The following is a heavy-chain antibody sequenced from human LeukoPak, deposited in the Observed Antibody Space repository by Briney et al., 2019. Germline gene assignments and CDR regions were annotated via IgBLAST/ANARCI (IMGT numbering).Heavy chain of an antibody. Sequence: LRLSRAASGPPFHGYDLLCATDPRTKALEGLSFISYDKNTNNSADSVQERFTISRDDSKNTLCLEMNSLRTEVTAVYFCVRAPGDYYHPFDYWGQGTPVTVSS. J-gene: IGHJ4*02. D-gene: IGHD3-10*01. CDR1: GPPFHGYD. CDR2: ISYDKNTN. CDR3: VRAPGDYYHPFDY. V-gene: IGHV3-30*03.